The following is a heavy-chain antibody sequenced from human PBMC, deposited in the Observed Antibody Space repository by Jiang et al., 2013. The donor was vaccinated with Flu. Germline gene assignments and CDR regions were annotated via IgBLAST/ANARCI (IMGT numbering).Heavy chain of an antibody. J-gene: IGHJ6*02. D-gene: IGHD6-13*01. CDR2: ISYDGSNK. Sequence: AASGFTFSSYGMHWVRQAPGKGLEWVAVISYDGSNKYYADSVKGRFTISRDNSKNTLYLQMNSLRAEDTAVYYCAKDRRIAAAVTGYYGMDVWGQGTTVTVSS. CDR3: AKDRRIAAAVTGYYGMDV. V-gene: IGHV3-30*18. CDR1: GFTFSSYG.